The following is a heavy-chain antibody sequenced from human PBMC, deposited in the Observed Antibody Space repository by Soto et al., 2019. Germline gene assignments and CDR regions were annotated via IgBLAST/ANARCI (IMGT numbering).Heavy chain of an antibody. CDR3: ARVAY. V-gene: IGHV3-21*01. CDR1: GFTFSRFS. Sequence: LRLSCEASGFTFSRFSMNWVRQVPGKGLEWVASISSGSSDTWYADSVKGRFIISRDNAQNSLFLQMNTLRPEDTAMYYCARVAYWGPGTQVTVSS. CDR2: ISSGSSDT. J-gene: IGHJ4*02.